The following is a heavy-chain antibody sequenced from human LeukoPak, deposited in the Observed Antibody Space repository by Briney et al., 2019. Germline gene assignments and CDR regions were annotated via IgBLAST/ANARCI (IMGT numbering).Heavy chain of an antibody. CDR3: AREHYFYHMDG. J-gene: IGHJ6*03. Sequence: AGGSLRLSCAAPGFTFSSYEMNWVRQAPGKGLGWVSYISSSGSTIYYADSVKGRFTISRDNAENSLYLQMNSLRAEDTAVYYCAREHYFYHMDGWGEGTTVTVSS. CDR2: ISSSGSTI. V-gene: IGHV3-48*03. CDR1: GFTFSSYE.